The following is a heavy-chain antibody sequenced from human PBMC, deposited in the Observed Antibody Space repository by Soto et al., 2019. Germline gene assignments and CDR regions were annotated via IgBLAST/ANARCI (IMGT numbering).Heavy chain of an antibody. D-gene: IGHD5-12*01. CDR3: ARDDSGYDSPYYYGMDV. CDR1: GFTFSSYS. J-gene: IGHJ6*02. CDR2: ISSSSSYI. Sequence: PGGSLRLSCAASGFTFSSYSMNWVRQAPGKGLEWVSSISSSSSYIYYADSVKGRFTISRDNAKNSLYLQMNSLRAEDTAVYYCARDDSGYDSPYYYGMDVWGQGTTVTVSS. V-gene: IGHV3-21*01.